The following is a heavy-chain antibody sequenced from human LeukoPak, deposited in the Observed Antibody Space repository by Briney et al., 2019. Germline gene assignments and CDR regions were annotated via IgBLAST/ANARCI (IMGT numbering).Heavy chain of an antibody. CDR3: ARDYGSGSYFDY. J-gene: IGHJ4*02. Sequence: GGSLRLSCAASGFTFSSYAMHWVRQAPGKGLEGVAVISYDGSNKYYADSVKGRFTISRDNSKNTLYLQMNSLRAEDTAVYYCARDYGSGSYFDYWGQGTLVTVSS. V-gene: IGHV3-30*01. CDR2: ISYDGSNK. D-gene: IGHD3-10*01. CDR1: GFTFSSYA.